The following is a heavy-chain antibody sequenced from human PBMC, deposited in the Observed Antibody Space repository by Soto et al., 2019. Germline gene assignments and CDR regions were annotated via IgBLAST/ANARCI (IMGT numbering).Heavy chain of an antibody. Sequence: SGRIYCGGAVYTFPGYIADCAPSAHGEAVEWMGWIHPNSGGTNYAQKSQGWVTMTRDPSTSTAYMELSSLTSDDTAVYYSARGEGYCTGGSCHENSFDPWGQGTLVTVSS. CDR2: IHPNSGGT. V-gene: IGHV1-2*04. D-gene: IGHD2-15*01. J-gene: IGHJ5*02. CDR3: ARGEGYCTGGSCHENSFDP. CDR1: VYTFPGYI.